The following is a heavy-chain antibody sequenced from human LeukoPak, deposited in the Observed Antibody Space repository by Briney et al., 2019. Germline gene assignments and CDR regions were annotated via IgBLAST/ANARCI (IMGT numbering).Heavy chain of an antibody. Sequence: GGSLRLSCAASGFSFSSYGMHWVRQAPGKGLEWVSGISGSGDNTYYADSVKGRFTISRDNSKNTLYVQVNSLGTEDTAAYYCAKGSYYDSSGSFYFDYWGQGTLVTVSS. CDR3: AKGSYYDSSGSFYFDY. CDR1: GFSFSSYG. CDR2: ISGSGDNT. J-gene: IGHJ4*02. D-gene: IGHD3-22*01. V-gene: IGHV3-23*01.